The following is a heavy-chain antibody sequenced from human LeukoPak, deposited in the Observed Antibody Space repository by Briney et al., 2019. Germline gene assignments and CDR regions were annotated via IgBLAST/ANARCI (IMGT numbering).Heavy chain of an antibody. CDR3: ARAADSGSYLGPLDY. J-gene: IGHJ4*02. D-gene: IGHD1-26*01. V-gene: IGHV1-69*05. CDR2: IIPIFGTT. Sequence: SVKVSCKASGGTFSSYAISWVRQAPGQGLEWMGGIIPIFGTTNYAQKFQGRVTITTDESTSTAYMELSSLRSEDTAVYYCARAADSGSYLGPLDYWGQGTLVTVSS. CDR1: GGTFSSYA.